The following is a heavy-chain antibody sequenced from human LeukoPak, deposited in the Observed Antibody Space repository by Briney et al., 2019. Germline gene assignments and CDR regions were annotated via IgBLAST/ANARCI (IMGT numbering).Heavy chain of an antibody. J-gene: IGHJ6*02. CDR2: IYDSGSI. CDR3: ARDRLGYCSGGSCYSEPDYGMDV. Sequence: PSDTLSLTCTVSGGSISSYYWSWIRQPPGKGLEWIGYIYDSGSINYNPSLKSRVTISVDTSKNQFSLKLSSVTAADTAVYYCARDRLGYCSGGSCYSEPDYGMDVWGQGTTVTVSS. V-gene: IGHV4-59*12. CDR1: GGSISSYY. D-gene: IGHD2-15*01.